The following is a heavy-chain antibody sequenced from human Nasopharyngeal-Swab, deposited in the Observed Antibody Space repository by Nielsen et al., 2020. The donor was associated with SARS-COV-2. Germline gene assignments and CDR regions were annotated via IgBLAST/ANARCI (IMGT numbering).Heavy chain of an antibody. V-gene: IGHV3-30*03. CDR3: ARGGVVVVAATLYYYYGMDV. Sequence: VRQATGKGLEWVAVISYAGSNKYYADSVKGRFTISRDNSKNTLYLQMNSLRAEDTAVYYCARGGVVVVAATLYYYYGMDVWGQGTTVTVSS. D-gene: IGHD2-15*01. CDR2: ISYAGSNK. J-gene: IGHJ6*02.